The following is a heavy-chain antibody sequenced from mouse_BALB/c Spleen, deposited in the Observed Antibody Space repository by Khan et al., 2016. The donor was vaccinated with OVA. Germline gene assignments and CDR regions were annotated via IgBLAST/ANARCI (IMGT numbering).Heavy chain of an antibody. Sequence: EVELVESGGGLVQPGGSRKLSCAASGFTFSDYGMAWVRQAPGKGPEWVAFISDLAYTFYYADTVTGRFTLSRENAKNTLYLEKSSLRSGDTAMYYCARGGGTAPFAYWGQGTLVTVSA. J-gene: IGHJ3*01. CDR1: GFTFSDYG. D-gene: IGHD1-2*01. CDR3: ARGGGTAPFAY. CDR2: ISDLAYTF. V-gene: IGHV5-15*02.